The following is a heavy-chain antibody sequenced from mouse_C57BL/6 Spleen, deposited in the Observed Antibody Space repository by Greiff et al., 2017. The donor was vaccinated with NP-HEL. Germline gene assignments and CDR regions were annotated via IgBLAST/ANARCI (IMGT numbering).Heavy chain of an antibody. Sequence: QVQLQQPGAELVRPGSSVKLSCKASGYTFTSYWMHWVKQRPIQGLEWIGNIDPSDSETHYNQKFKDKATLTVDKSSSTAYMQLSSLTSEDSAVYYCARSPDGYYGYFDYWGQGTTLTVSS. CDR3: ARSPDGYYGYFDY. D-gene: IGHD2-3*01. V-gene: IGHV1-52*01. CDR2: IDPSDSET. CDR1: GYTFTSYW. J-gene: IGHJ2*01.